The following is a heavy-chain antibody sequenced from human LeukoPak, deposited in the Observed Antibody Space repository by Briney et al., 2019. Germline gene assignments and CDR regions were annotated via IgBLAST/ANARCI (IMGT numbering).Heavy chain of an antibody. CDR3: AKGRYSGYDVLDY. CDR1: GFTFSSYA. Sequence: GGSLRLSCAASGFTFSSYAMSWVRQAPGKGPEWVSAISGSGGSTYYADSVKGRFTISRDNSKNTLYLQMNSLRAEDTAVYYCAKGRYSGYDVLDYWGQGTLVTVSS. CDR2: ISGSGGST. J-gene: IGHJ4*02. D-gene: IGHD5-12*01. V-gene: IGHV3-23*01.